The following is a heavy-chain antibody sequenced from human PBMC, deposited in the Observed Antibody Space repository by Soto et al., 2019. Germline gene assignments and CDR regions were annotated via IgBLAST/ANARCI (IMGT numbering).Heavy chain of an antibody. V-gene: IGHV1-69*12. CDR3: ARAATRSGSYGPSSDY. D-gene: IGHD1-26*01. CDR2: TIPIFGTA. J-gene: IGHJ4*02. CDR1: GGTFSSYA. Sequence: QVQLVQSGAEVKKPGSSVKVSCKASGGTFSSYAISWVRQAPGQGLEWMGGTIPIFGTANYAQKFQGRVTITADESTSTAYMELSSLRSEDTAVYYCARAATRSGSYGPSSDYWGQGTLVTVSS.